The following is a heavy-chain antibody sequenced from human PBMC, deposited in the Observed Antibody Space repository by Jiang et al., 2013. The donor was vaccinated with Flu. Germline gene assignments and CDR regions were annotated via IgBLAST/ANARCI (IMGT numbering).Heavy chain of an antibody. CDR1: GGSISSSSYY. D-gene: IGHD3-10*01. CDR2: IYYSGST. CDR3: ARHPRRYYGSGRMLTWFDP. Sequence: GSGLVKPSETLSLTCTVSGGSISSSSYYWGWIRQPPGKGLEWIGSIYYSGSTYYNPSLKSRVTIPVDTSKNQFSLKLSSVTAADTAVYYCARHPRRYYGSGRMLTWFDPWGQGTLVTVSS. V-gene: IGHV4-39*01. J-gene: IGHJ5*02.